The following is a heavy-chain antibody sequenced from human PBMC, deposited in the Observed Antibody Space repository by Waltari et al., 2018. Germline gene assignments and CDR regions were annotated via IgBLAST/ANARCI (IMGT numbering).Heavy chain of an antibody. Sequence: EVQLVESGGGLVQPGGSLSLSCAASGFTSSAYRMHWGRQAPGKGLVLVSLINADGRATLYADSVKGRFTMSRDNAKDTLYLQMNSLRGEDTAVYYCAIQISGVVFWGQGTLVTVSS. CDR3: AIQISGVVF. J-gene: IGHJ4*02. V-gene: IGHV3-74*01. CDR2: INADGRAT. CDR1: GFTSSAYR. D-gene: IGHD3-3*01.